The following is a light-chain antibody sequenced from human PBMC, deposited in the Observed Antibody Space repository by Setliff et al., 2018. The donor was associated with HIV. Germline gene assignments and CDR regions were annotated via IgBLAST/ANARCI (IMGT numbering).Light chain of an antibody. CDR2: EVT. Sequence: QSALTQPPSASGSPGQSLTISCTGSSSDVGGYNYVSWYQQHPGKAPKLMIYEVTKRPSGVPDRFSGSKSGNTASLTISGLQAEDESHYYCFSYAGSNNFVFGTGTKVTVL. J-gene: IGLJ1*01. CDR1: SSDVGGYNY. CDR3: FSYAGSNNFV. V-gene: IGLV2-8*01.